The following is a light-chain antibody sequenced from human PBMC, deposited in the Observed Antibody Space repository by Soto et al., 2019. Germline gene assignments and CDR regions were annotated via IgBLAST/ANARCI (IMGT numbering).Light chain of an antibody. CDR1: QTVYRDY. CDR2: GAS. Sequence: EIVLTQSPGTLSLSPGERATLSCRASQTVYRDYLAWYQQKPGQAPRLLIYGASSRATGIPDRFSGSGSGTDFTLTISRLEPEDFAVYYCQQYGSSLTWTFGQGTKVDIK. CDR3: QQYGSSLTWT. J-gene: IGKJ1*01. V-gene: IGKV3-20*01.